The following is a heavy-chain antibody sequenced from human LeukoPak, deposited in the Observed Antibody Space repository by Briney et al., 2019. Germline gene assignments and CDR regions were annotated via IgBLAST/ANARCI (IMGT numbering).Heavy chain of an antibody. CDR2: ISGSGGST. Sequence: PGGSLRLSCAASGFTFSSYAMSWVRQAPGKGLEWVSAISGSGGSTYYADSVKGRFTISRDNSKNTLYLQMNSLRAEDTAVYYCAKDLWFGELSSYYFDYWGQGTLVTVSS. D-gene: IGHD3-10*01. CDR3: AKDLWFGELSSYYFDY. V-gene: IGHV3-23*01. CDR1: GFTFSSYA. J-gene: IGHJ4*02.